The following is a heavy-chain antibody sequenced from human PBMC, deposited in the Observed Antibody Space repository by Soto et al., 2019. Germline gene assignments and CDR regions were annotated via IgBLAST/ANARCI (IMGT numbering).Heavy chain of an antibody. D-gene: IGHD3-10*01. CDR3: VKGADHASGSYYTLDK. CDR1: GFTYSSYG. J-gene: IGHJ4*02. Sequence: QVQLVESGGGVVQPGRSLRLSCAASGFTYSSYGILWVHQAPGKGLEWVALVSYDGRNTYYADSVKGRFSISRDNFQNTLYLQMNSLRTEDTAVYYCVKGADHASGSYYTLDKWGQGTLVTVSS. CDR2: VSYDGRNT. V-gene: IGHV3-30*18.